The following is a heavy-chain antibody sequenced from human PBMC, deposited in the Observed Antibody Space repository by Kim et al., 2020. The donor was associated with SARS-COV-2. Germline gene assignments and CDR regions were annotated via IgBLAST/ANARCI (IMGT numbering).Heavy chain of an antibody. CDR3: MKGGWGSIWDH. CDR2: IDGSDGTT. Sequence: GGSLRLSCTTSGFTFTGYAMSWVRQAPGKGLEWVSSIDGSDGTTYYVDSVKGRFTISRDNSKNTLYLQMSTLRADDTAVYYGMKGGWGSIWDHWGQGTLVNVSS. D-gene: IGHD2-21*01. J-gene: IGHJ4*02. CDR1: GFTFTGYA. V-gene: IGHV3-23*01.